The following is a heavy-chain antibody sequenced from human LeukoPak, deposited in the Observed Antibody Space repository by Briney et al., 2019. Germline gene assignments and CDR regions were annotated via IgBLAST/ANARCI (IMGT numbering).Heavy chain of an antibody. J-gene: IGHJ6*02. CDR1: GYTFTSYA. D-gene: IGHD2-2*01. Sequence: ASVKVSCKASGYTFTSYAMHWVRQAPGQRLEWMGWINAGNGNTKYSQKFQGRVTITRDTSASTAYMELSSLRSEDTAVYYCATPMVPAANYYYYYGMDVWGQGTTVTVSS. V-gene: IGHV1-3*01. CDR2: INAGNGNT. CDR3: ATPMVPAANYYYYYGMDV.